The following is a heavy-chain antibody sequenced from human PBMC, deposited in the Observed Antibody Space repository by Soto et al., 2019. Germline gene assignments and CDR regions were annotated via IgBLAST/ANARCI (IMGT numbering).Heavy chain of an antibody. CDR3: TTDRYCSSTTCPGAFDI. V-gene: IGHV3-15*01. J-gene: IGHJ3*02. CDR1: GIGLSSTW. D-gene: IGHD2-2*01. Sequence: PGGSLRLSCAASGIGLSSTWMTWVRQAPGKGLEWVGRIKSKTDGETRAYTAPVKGRFIISRDDSKNMLYLQMNSLKTEDTAVYYCTTDRYCSSTTCPGAFDIWGQGTMVTVSS. CDR2: IKSKTDGETR.